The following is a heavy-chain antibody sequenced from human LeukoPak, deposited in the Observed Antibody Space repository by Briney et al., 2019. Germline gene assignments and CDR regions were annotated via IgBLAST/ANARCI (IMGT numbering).Heavy chain of an antibody. Sequence: SETLSLTCAVYGGSFSGYYWSWIRQPAGKGLEWIGEINHSGSTNYNPSLKSRVTISVDTSKNQFSLKLSSVTAADTAVYYCVTNWNDSYALYWGQGTLVTVS. CDR3: VTNWNDSYALY. CDR2: INHSGST. J-gene: IGHJ4*02. D-gene: IGHD1-20*01. CDR1: GGSFSGYY. V-gene: IGHV4-34*01.